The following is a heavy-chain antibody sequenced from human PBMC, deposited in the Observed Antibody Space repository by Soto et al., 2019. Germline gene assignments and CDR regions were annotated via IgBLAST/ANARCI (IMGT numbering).Heavy chain of an antibody. V-gene: IGHV1-18*01. CDR3: ARDNYFDSGVFDF. CDR2: ISGYNGNT. J-gene: IGHJ4*02. D-gene: IGHD3-22*01. CDR1: GYTFTTYG. Sequence: QVQLVQSGAEVKKPGASVMVSCKASGYTFTTYGISWVRQAPGQGLEWMGWISGYNGNTSYAQKLHGRITMTTDTSTSTAYMELRSLRADDTAFYYCARDNYFDSGVFDFWGQGTLVTVSS.